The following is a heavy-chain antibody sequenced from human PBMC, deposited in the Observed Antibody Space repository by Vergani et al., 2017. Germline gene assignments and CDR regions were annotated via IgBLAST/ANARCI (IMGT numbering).Heavy chain of an antibody. Sequence: QLQLQESGPGLVKASQTLSLTCSVSGAYVGSGGYYWTWVRQRPGMGLDWIGYIYYSGTTYYNPSLESRLTISLDTSENHLSLKLTSVTDADTAVYYCARASHCINCYSEGPNGPGYYYMDVWGKGTTVTVSS. CDR3: ARASHCINCYSEGPNGPGYYYMDV. CDR2: IYYSGTT. J-gene: IGHJ6*03. V-gene: IGHV4-31*03. CDR1: GAYVGSGGYY. D-gene: IGHD2-21*01.